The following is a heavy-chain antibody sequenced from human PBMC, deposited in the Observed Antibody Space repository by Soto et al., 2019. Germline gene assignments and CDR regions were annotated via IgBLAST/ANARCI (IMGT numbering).Heavy chain of an antibody. V-gene: IGHV1-2*02. J-gene: IGHJ2*01. CDR2: MNPRSGGT. D-gene: IGHD3-22*01. Sequence: ASVKVSCKASGYTFTNYYLHWARQAPGQGLEWMGWMNPRSGGTKYAQAFQERVTMTMHASITTAYMKRTSLRHGATALYVCARSDDSTYYPLDLWGR. CDR1: GYTFTNYY. CDR3: ARSDDSTYYPLDL.